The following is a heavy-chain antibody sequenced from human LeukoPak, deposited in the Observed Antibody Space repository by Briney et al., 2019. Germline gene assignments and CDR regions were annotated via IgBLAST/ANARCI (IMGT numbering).Heavy chain of an antibody. CDR1: GFTFSSYA. Sequence: PGGSLRLSCAASGFTFSSYAMHWVRQAPGKGLEYVSAISSNGGSTYYANSVKGRFTISRDNSKNTLYLQMGSLRAEDMAVYYCARGASDYWGQGTLVTVSS. D-gene: IGHD3-16*01. V-gene: IGHV3-64*01. J-gene: IGHJ4*02. CDR2: ISSNGGST. CDR3: ARGASDY.